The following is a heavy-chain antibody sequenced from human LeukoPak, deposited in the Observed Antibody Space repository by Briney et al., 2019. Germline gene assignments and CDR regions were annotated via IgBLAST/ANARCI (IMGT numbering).Heavy chain of an antibody. CDR1: GGSISGYY. CDR2: IYTSGST. Sequence: PSETLSLTCTVSGGSISGYYWSWIRQPAGKGLEWIGRIYTSGSTNYNPSLKSRVTMSVDTSKNQISLKLTSVTAADTAVYYCARDESYYDFWTIWGQGTMVTVSS. J-gene: IGHJ3*02. CDR3: ARDESYYDFWTI. V-gene: IGHV4-4*07. D-gene: IGHD3-3*01.